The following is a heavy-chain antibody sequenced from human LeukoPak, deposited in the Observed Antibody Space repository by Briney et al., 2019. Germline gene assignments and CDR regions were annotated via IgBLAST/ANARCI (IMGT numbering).Heavy chain of an antibody. CDR3: AKRGGTGAPFYGMDV. J-gene: IGHJ6*02. CDR1: GYSFTSYW. V-gene: IGHV5-51*01. Sequence: GDSLKISCKASGYSFTSYWIGWVRQMPGKGLEWMGIIYPGDSDTKYSPSFQGQVTISTDKSISTAYLQWSSLKASDTAMYYCAKRGGTGAPFYGMDVWGQGTTVTVSS. CDR2: IYPGDSDT. D-gene: IGHD1-1*01.